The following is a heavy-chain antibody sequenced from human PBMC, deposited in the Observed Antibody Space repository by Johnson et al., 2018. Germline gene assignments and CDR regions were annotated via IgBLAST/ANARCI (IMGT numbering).Heavy chain of an antibody. CDR1: GGSISPYY. D-gene: IGHD3-9*01. J-gene: IGHJ3*02. Sequence: QVQLQESGPGLVKPSETLSLTCSVSGGSISPYYWSWIRQPPGKGLEWSGYIHYSGSTNYIPSLQSRLTISVDTSKNQFSLKLRSVTAADTAVYYCARLYDILTGVYAFDIWGQGTMVTVSS. CDR3: ARLYDILTGVYAFDI. V-gene: IGHV4-59*01. CDR2: IHYSGST.